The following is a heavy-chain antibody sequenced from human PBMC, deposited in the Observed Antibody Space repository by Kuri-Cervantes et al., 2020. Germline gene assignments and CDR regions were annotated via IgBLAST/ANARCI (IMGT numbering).Heavy chain of an antibody. V-gene: IGHV3-15*01. CDR3: ARVYTDSSGYYHFDY. CDR1: GFTFSNAW. D-gene: IGHD3-22*01. Sequence: GGSLRLSCAASGFTFSNAWMSWVRQAPGRGLEWVGRIKSKTDGGTTDYAAPVKGRFTISRVDSKNTLYLQMNSLKTEDTAVYFCARVYTDSSGYYHFDYWGQGALVTVSS. CDR2: IKSKTDGGTT. J-gene: IGHJ4*02.